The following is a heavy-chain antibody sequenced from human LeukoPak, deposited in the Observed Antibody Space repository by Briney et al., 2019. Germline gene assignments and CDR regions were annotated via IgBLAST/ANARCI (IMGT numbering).Heavy chain of an antibody. D-gene: IGHD3-22*01. CDR1: GGSISSGGYS. V-gene: IGHV4-30-2*01. J-gene: IGHJ4*02. Sequence: SQTLSLTCAVSGGSISSGGYSWSWIRQPPGKGLEWIGYIYHSGSTYYNPSLKSRVTISVDRSKNQFSLKLSSVTAADTAVYYCARVSYDSSGWRYYFDYWGQGTLVTVSS. CDR3: ARVSYDSSGWRYYFDY. CDR2: IYHSGST.